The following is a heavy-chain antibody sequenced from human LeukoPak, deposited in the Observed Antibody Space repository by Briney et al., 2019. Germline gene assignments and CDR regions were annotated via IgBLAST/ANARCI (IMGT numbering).Heavy chain of an antibody. CDR2: IYYSGST. CDR3: ARSKGYYDSSGYYDPIGGDAFDI. D-gene: IGHD3-22*01. V-gene: IGHV4-39*07. Sequence: PSETLSLTCTVSGGSISSSSYYWGWIRQPPGKGLEWIGSIYYSGSTYYNPSLKSRVTISVDTSKNQFSLKLSSVTAADTAVYYCARSKGYYDSSGYYDPIGGDAFDIWGQGTMVTVSS. J-gene: IGHJ3*02. CDR1: GGSISSSSYY.